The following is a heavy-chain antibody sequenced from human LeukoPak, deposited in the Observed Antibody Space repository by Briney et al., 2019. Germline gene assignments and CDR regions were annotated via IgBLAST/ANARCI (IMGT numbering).Heavy chain of an antibody. J-gene: IGHJ6*04. D-gene: IGHD2-2*01. CDR3: ARDRGDIVVVPALDV. CDR1: GFTFSSYA. V-gene: IGHV3-30-3*01. CDR2: ISYDGSNK. Sequence: GSLRLSCAASGFTFSSYAMHWVRQAPGKGLEWVAVISYDGSNKYYADSVKGRFTISRDNSKNTLYLQMNSLRAEDTAVYYCARDRGDIVVVPALDVWGKGTTVTVSS.